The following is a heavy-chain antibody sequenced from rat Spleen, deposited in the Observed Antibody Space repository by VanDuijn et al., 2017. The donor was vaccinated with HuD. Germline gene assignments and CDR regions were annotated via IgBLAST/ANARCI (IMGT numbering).Heavy chain of an antibody. J-gene: IGHJ2*01. V-gene: IGHV5-19*01. CDR1: GFTFSNYA. Sequence: EVQLVESGGGLVQPGRSLKLSCAASGFTFSNYAMHWIRQAPTKGLDWVASISPSGGSTYYRDSVKGRFTISRDNAKSTLYLQMDSLRSEDTATYYCTTGGGKYYFDYWGQGVMVTVSS. CDR2: ISPSGGST. CDR3: TTGGGKYYFDY. D-gene: IGHD1-11*01.